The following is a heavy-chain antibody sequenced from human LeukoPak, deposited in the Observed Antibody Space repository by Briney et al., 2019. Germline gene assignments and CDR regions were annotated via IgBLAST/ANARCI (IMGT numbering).Heavy chain of an antibody. J-gene: IGHJ4*02. Sequence: GGSLRLSCAASGFTFSSYSMNWVRQAPGKGLEWVSAISSSSTYIYYADSVKGRFTISRDNAKNSLYLQMNSLRAEDTAVYYCARGRGSYGYSYFDYWGQGTLVAVSS. CDR3: ARGRGSYGYSYFDY. D-gene: IGHD5-18*01. CDR2: ISSSSTYI. V-gene: IGHV3-21*01. CDR1: GFTFSSYS.